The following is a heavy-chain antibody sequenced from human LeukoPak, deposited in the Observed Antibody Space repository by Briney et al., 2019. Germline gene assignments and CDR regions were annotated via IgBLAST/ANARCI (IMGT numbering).Heavy chain of an antibody. Sequence: SQTLSLTCTVSGGSISSGGYYWSWIRQHPGKGLEWIGYIYYSGSTYYNPSLKSRVTISVDTSKDQFSLKLSSVTAADTAVYYCARDRQADYSNGFDPWGQGTLVTVSS. J-gene: IGHJ5*02. CDR2: IYYSGST. D-gene: IGHD4-11*01. V-gene: IGHV4-31*03. CDR3: ARDRQADYSNGFDP. CDR1: GGSISSGGYY.